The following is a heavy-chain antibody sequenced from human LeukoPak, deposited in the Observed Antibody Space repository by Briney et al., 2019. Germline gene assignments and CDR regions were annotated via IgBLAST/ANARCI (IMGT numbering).Heavy chain of an antibody. D-gene: IGHD3-10*01. CDR3: AKSDSGSGYYYYYMDV. Sequence: GGSPRLSCLISGFTPSSNWMAWVRQAPGKGMEWVANINQDGSETFYVDSVKGRFTVSRDNSKNTLYLQMNSLRAEDTAVYYCAKSDSGSGYYYYYMDVWGKGTTVTVSS. J-gene: IGHJ6*03. V-gene: IGHV3-7*01. CDR1: GFTPSSNW. CDR2: INQDGSET.